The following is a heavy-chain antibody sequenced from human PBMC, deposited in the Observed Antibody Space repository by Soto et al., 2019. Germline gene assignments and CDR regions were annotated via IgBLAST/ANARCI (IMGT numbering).Heavy chain of an antibody. CDR1: GGSVSNSNW. V-gene: IGHV4-4*02. Sequence: QVQLQESGPGLVKPSGTLSLTCAVSGGSVSNSNWWSWVRQPPGKGLEYIGEIYHSGTTNYNPSLKRPATISLDKSKNQFSLKVTSVTAADTAVYYCASLDVLTGCYRGNWGQGTLVTVSS. CDR2: IYHSGTT. CDR3: ASLDVLTGCYRGN. D-gene: IGHD3-9*01. J-gene: IGHJ4*02.